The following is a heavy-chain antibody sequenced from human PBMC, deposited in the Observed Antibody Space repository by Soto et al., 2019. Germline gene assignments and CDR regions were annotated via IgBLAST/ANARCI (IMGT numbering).Heavy chain of an antibody. CDR2: IWYDGSNK. J-gene: IGHJ3*02. D-gene: IGHD3-22*01. CDR3: ARDPTYYYDSSGYFTNRGNNAFDI. V-gene: IGHV3-33*01. CDR1: GFTFSSYG. Sequence: GGSLRLSCAASGFTFSSYGMHWVRQAPGKGLEWVAVIWYDGSNKYYADSVKGRFTISRNNSKNTLYLQMNSLRAEDTAVYYCARDPTYYYDSSGYFTNRGNNAFDIWGQGTMVTVSS.